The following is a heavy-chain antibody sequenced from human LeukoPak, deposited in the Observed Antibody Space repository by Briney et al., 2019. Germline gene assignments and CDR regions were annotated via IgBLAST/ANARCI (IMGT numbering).Heavy chain of an antibody. CDR2: IKQEGSEK. D-gene: IGHD3-10*01. V-gene: IGHV3-7*03. CDR3: ARDAAWFGELLDAFDI. Sequence: GGSLRLSCAASGFTFSSYWMSWVRQAPGKGLEWVANIKQEGSEKYYVDSVKGRFTISRDNAKNSLYLQMNSLRAEDTAVYYCARDAAWFGELLDAFDIWGQGTTVTVSS. J-gene: IGHJ3*02. CDR1: GFTFSSYW.